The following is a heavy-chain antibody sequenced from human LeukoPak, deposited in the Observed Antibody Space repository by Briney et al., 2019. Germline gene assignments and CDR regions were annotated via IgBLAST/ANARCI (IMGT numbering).Heavy chain of an antibody. V-gene: IGHV4-61*02. D-gene: IGHD3-3*01. CDR3: ARADFWSGYYNFDY. CDR1: GGSISSGSYY. J-gene: IGHJ4*02. CDR2: IYTSGST. Sequence: SQTLSLTCTVSGGSISSGSYYWSWIRQPAGKGLEWIGRIYTSGSTNYNPSLKSRVTISVDTSKNRFSLKLSSVTAADTAVYYCARADFWSGYYNFDYWGQGTLVTVSS.